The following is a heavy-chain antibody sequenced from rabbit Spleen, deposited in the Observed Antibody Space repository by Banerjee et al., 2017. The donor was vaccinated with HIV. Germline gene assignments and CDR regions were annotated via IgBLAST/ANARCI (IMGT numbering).Heavy chain of an antibody. D-gene: IGHD8-1*01. CDR1: GFTLSSYY. J-gene: IGHJ4*01. V-gene: IGHV1S7*01. Sequence: HLKESGGGLVQPGGSLKLSCTASGFTLSSYYMNWVRQAPGKGLEWIGYIDPVFGITYYANWVNGRFSISRENAQNTVFLQMTSLTAADTATYFCARDGAGGSYFALWGPGTLVTV. CDR2: IDPVFGIT. CDR3: ARDGAGGSYFAL.